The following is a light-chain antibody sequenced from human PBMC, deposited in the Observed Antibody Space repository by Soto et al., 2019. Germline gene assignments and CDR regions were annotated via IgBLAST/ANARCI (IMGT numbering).Light chain of an antibody. V-gene: IGKV2-28*01. J-gene: IGKJ1*01. CDR2: LGS. Sequence: DIVMTQSPLSLPVTPGEPASISCRSSQSLLNSNGYNCLEWYLQKPGQSPQLLIYLGSNRASGVPDRFGVSGSGTDFTLKISRVEAEDVGVYFCMQRLQSPLTFGQGTKVEIK. CDR3: MQRLQSPLT. CDR1: QSLLNSNGYNC.